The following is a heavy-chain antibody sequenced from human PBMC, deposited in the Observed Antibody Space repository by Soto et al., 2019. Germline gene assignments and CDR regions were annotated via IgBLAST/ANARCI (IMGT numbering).Heavy chain of an antibody. CDR2: ISGSGDST. D-gene: IGHD1-26*01. Sequence: EVQLLESGGGLVQPGGSLRLSCAASGFTFSSYAMSWVRQAPGKGLEWVSGISGSGDSTYSADSVKGRFTISRDNSRNTLYLQMNSLRAEDTAVYYCAKCRGATTRRGFDYWGQGTLVTVSS. CDR1: GFTFSSYA. J-gene: IGHJ4*02. V-gene: IGHV3-23*01. CDR3: AKCRGATTRRGFDY.